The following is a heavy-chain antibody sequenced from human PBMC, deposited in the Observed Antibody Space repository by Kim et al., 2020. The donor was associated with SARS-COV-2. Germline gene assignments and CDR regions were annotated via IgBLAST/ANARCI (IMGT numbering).Heavy chain of an antibody. D-gene: IGHD6-6*01. CDR3: ARDEMVGSSSSFIGY. CDR2: INTNTGNP. V-gene: IGHV7-4-1*02. Sequence: ASVKVSCKASGYTFTSYAMNWVRQAPGQGLEWMGWINTNTGNPTYAQGFTGRFVFSLDTSVSTVYLQISSLKAEDTAVYYCARDEMVGSSSSFIGYWGQGTLVTVSS. J-gene: IGHJ4*02. CDR1: GYTFTSYA.